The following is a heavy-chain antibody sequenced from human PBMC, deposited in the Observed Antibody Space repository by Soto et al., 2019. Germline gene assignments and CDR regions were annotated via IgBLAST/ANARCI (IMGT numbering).Heavy chain of an antibody. CDR1: GYTLTELS. D-gene: IGHD6-13*01. J-gene: IGHJ6*03. V-gene: IGHV1-24*01. CDR3: ATDSFRGAAAGTGYYYYYYMDV. Sequence: ASVKVSCKVSGYTLTELSMHWVRQAPGKGLEWMGGFDPEDGETIYAQKFQGRVTMTEDTSTDTAYMELSSLRSEDTAVYYCATDSFRGAAAGTGYYYYYYMDVWGKGTTVTVSS. CDR2: FDPEDGET.